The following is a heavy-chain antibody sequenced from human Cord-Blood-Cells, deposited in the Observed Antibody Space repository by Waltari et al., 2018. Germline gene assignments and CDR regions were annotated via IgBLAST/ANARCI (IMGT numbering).Heavy chain of an antibody. CDR1: GGSISSSSYY. J-gene: IGHJ3*02. CDR2: FYYSGSP. Sequence: QLQLQESGPGLVKPSETLSLTCTVSGGSISSSSYYWGWIRQPPGKGLEWIGSFYYSGSPYYNPSLKSRVTISVDTSKNQFSLKLSSVTAADTAVYYCARRHSGSYDAFDIWGQGTMVTVSS. CDR3: ARRHSGSYDAFDI. V-gene: IGHV4-39*01. D-gene: IGHD1-26*01.